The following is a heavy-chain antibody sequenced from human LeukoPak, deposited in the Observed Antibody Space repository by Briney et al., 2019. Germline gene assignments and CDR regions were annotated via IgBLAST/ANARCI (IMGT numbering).Heavy chain of an antibody. D-gene: IGHD3-10*01. J-gene: IGHJ3*02. CDR2: IIPIFGTA. CDR1: GGTFSSYA. CDR3: ARATQYYYGSGSYGDAFDI. Sequence: ASVKVSCKASGGTFSSYAISWVRQAPGQGLEWMGGIIPIFGTANYAQKFQGRVTITADKSTSTAYMELSSLRSEDTAVYYCARATQYYYGSGSYGDAFDIWGQGTMVPVSS. V-gene: IGHV1-69*06.